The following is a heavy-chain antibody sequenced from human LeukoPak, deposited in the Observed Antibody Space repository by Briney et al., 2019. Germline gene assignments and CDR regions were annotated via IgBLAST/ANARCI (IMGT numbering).Heavy chain of an antibody. J-gene: IGHJ4*02. D-gene: IGHD3-16*01. CDR3: AKVGVGWVAFEY. V-gene: IGHV3-23*01. CDR2: ISDSGGGT. CDR1: GFTFSNFA. Sequence: GGSLRLSCAASGFTFSNFAMSWVRQAPGKGLQWVSAISDSGGGTFYADSVKGRFTISRDNSKNTLYLQMNSLRAEDTAIYYCAKVGVGWVAFEYWGQGTLVTVSS.